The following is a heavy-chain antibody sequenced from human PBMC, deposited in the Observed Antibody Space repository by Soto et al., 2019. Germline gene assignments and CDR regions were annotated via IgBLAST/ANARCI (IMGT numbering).Heavy chain of an antibody. J-gene: IGHJ4*02. Sequence: SETLSLTCTVSGGSISSYYGSWIRQPPGKGLEWIGYMSYSGSTNYNPSLKSRVTISVDTSKNQFSLKLSSVTAADTAVYYCARRSGYYGPPYLDYWGQGTLVTVSS. D-gene: IGHD3-3*01. CDR1: GGSISSYY. CDR3: ARRSGYYGPPYLDY. V-gene: IGHV4-59*08. CDR2: MSYSGST.